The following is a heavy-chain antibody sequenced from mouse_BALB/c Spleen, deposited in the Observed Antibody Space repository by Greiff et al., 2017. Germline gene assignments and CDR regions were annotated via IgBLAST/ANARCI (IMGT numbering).Heavy chain of an antibody. Sequence: EVHLVESGGGLVQPGGSRKLSCAASGFTFSSFGMHWVRQAPEKGLEWVAYISSGSSTIYYADTVKGRFTISRDNPKNTLFLQMTSLRSEDTAMYYCARRATATAMDYWGQGTSVTVSS. CDR3: ARRATATAMDY. D-gene: IGHD1-2*01. V-gene: IGHV5-17*02. J-gene: IGHJ4*01. CDR2: ISSGSSTI. CDR1: GFTFSSFG.